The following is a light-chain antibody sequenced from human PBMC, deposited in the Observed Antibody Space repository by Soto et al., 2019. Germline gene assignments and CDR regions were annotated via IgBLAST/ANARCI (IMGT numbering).Light chain of an antibody. Sequence: DVQLTQSPSFLSASEGDTITITCRSSQDIHVFLAWYQHKPGKAPRLLIDSASTLQSGVPSRFSCSASGTEFTLTINDLQPEDFATYYCQQLNMCPLTFGPGTKVDVK. J-gene: IGKJ3*01. CDR1: QDIHVF. CDR3: QQLNMCPLT. CDR2: SAS. V-gene: IGKV1-9*01.